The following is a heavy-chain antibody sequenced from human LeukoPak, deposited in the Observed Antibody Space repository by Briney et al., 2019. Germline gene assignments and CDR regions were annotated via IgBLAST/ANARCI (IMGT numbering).Heavy chain of an antibody. CDR2: ISWNSGSI. Sequence: PGGSLRLSCAASGFTFYDYAMHWVRQAPGKGLEWVSGISWNSGSIVYADSVKGRFTISRDNAKNSLYLQMNSLRAEDTALYYCAKIETGSYYFDYWGQGTLVTVSS. D-gene: IGHD1-1*01. CDR3: AKIETGSYYFDY. J-gene: IGHJ4*02. V-gene: IGHV3-9*01. CDR1: GFTFYDYA.